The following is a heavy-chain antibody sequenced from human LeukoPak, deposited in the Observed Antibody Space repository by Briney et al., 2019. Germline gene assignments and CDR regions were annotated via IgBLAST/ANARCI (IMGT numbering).Heavy chain of an antibody. CDR3: ALVVPADHFDY. V-gene: IGHV3-53*05. J-gene: IGHJ4*02. CDR2: IYSGGST. CDR1: GFTVSSNY. Sequence: GGSLRLSCAASGFTVSSNYMSWVRQAPGKGLEWVSVIYSGGSTYYADSVKGRFTISRDNSKNTLYLQMSSLRAEDTAVYYCALVVPADHFDYWGQGTLVTVSS. D-gene: IGHD2-2*01.